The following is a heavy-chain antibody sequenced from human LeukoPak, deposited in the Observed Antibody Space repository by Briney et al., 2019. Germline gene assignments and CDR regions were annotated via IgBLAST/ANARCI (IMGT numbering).Heavy chain of an antibody. J-gene: IGHJ4*02. D-gene: IGHD2-15*01. CDR1: GFTFSSSA. CDR2: ISNNGGYT. Sequence: GGSLRLSCAASGFTFSSSAMSWVRQAPGKGLGWVSAISNNGGYTYYADSVQGRFTISRDNSKSTLCLQMNSLRAEDTAVYYCAKQLGYCSNGSCYFPYWGQGTLVTVSS. V-gene: IGHV3-23*01. CDR3: AKQLGYCSNGSCYFPY.